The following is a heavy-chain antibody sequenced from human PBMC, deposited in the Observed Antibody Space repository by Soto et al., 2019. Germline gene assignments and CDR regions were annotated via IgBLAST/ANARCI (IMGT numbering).Heavy chain of an antibody. J-gene: IGHJ5*02. CDR3: ARELGYCSGGSCYSVWFDP. CDR1: GYTFTSYG. D-gene: IGHD2-15*01. CDR2: ISAYNGNT. V-gene: IGHV1-18*01. Sequence: QVQLVQSGAEVKKPGASVKVSCKASGYTFTSYGIIWVRQAPGQGLEWMGWISAYNGNTNYAQKLQGRVTMTTDTSTSTAYMELRSLRSDDTAVYYCARELGYCSGGSCYSVWFDPWGQGTLVTVSS.